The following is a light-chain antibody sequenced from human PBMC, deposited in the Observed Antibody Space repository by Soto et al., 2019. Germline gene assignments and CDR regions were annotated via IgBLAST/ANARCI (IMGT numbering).Light chain of an antibody. CDR3: QQSYSTLIT. J-gene: IGKJ5*01. Sequence: DIQMTQSPSSLSASIGDRVTITCRASQSIRNYLNWYQQKVEKVPKLLIFAASSLQSGVPSRFSGSRSGPDFTLTISSLQPEDFATYYCQQSYSTLITFGQGTRLEIK. V-gene: IGKV1-39*01. CDR1: QSIRNY. CDR2: AAS.